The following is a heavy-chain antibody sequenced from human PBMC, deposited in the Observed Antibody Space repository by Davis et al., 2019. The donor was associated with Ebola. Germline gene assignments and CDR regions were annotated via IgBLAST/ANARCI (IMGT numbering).Heavy chain of an antibody. Sequence: MPSETLSLTCTVSGGSISSYYWSWIRQPPGKGLEWIGYIYYSGSTNYNPSLKSRVTISVDTSKNQFSLKLSSVTAADTAVYYCARSRVVVAATYYYYYGMDVWGQGTTVTVSS. CDR2: IYYSGST. D-gene: IGHD2-15*01. CDR3: ARSRVVVAATYYYYYGMDV. J-gene: IGHJ6*02. V-gene: IGHV4-59*01. CDR1: GGSISSYY.